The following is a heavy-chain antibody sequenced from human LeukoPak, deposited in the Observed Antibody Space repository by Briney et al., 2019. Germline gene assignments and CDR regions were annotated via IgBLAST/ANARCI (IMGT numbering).Heavy chain of an antibody. CDR2: IIPILGIA. CDR3: ARTCGGANAAFDY. J-gene: IGHJ4*02. Sequence: SVKVSCKASGGTFSSYAISWVRQAPGQGLEWIGRIIPILGIANYAQKFQGRVTITADKSTSTAYMELSSLRSEDTAVYYCARTCGGANAAFDYWGQGTLVTVSS. CDR1: GGTFSSYA. V-gene: IGHV1-69*04.